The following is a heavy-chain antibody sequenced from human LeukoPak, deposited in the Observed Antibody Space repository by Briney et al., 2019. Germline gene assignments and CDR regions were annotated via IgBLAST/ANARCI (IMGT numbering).Heavy chain of an antibody. D-gene: IGHD1-1*01. V-gene: IGHV3-48*04. CDR2: IVGSSSTK. Sequence: GGSLRLSCAASGFSFSTYSMNWVRQAPGKGLEWVSYIVGSSSTKYYADSVKGRFTISRENAKNSLYLQMDSLRAEDTAVYYCATDSPETAAFDYWGQGTLVTVSS. CDR3: ATDSPETAAFDY. CDR1: GFSFSTYS. J-gene: IGHJ4*02.